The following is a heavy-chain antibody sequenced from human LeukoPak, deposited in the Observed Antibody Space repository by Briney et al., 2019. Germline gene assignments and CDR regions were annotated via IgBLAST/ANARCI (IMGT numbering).Heavy chain of an antibody. CDR3: TRDYSGDY. CDR2: ISASGDGI. J-gene: IGHJ4*02. Sequence: GGSLRLSCAASGFTFSSHAMSWVRQAPGKGLEWVSAISASGDGIYYTDSVKGRFTMSRDNSKDTLYLQMNSLRADDTAVYYCTRDYSGDYWGQGTLVTVSS. CDR1: GFTFSSHA. D-gene: IGHD3-10*01. V-gene: IGHV3-23*01.